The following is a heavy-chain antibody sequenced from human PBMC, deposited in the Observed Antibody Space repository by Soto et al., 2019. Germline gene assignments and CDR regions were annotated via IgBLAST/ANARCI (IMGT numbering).Heavy chain of an antibody. D-gene: IGHD3-3*01. CDR3: ARVGIRFLDGFDY. J-gene: IGHJ4*02. CDR1: GGSISSGDYY. V-gene: IGHV4-30-4*01. CDR2: IYYSGST. Sequence: SETLSLTCTVSGGSISSGDYYWSWIRQPPGKGLEWIGYIYYSGSTYYNPSLKSRVTISVDTSKNQFSLKLSSVTAADTAVYYCARVGIRFLDGFDYWGQGTLVTVPS.